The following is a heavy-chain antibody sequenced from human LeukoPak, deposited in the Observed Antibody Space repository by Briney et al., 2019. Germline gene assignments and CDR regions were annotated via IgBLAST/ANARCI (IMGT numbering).Heavy chain of an antibody. V-gene: IGHV3-74*01. CDR1: GFTFSSYW. CDR2: INSDGSMT. CDR3: ARESSYYYDSSGYYEGGDAFDI. J-gene: IGHJ3*02. D-gene: IGHD3-22*01. Sequence: GGSLRLSCAASGFTFSSYWMHWVRQAPGKGLVWVSRINSDGSMTNYADSVEGRFTISRDNAKSTLYLQMNSLRAEDTAVYYCARESSYYYDSSGYYEGGDAFDIWGQGTMVTVAS.